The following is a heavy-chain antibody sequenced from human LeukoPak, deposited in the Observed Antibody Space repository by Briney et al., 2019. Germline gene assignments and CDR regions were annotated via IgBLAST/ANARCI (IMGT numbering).Heavy chain of an antibody. V-gene: IGHV3-64*01. D-gene: IGHD3-9*01. Sequence: GGSLRLSCAASGFTFSSYEMNWVRQAPGKGLEYVSAISSNGGSTYYANSVKGRFTISRDNSKNTLYLQMGSLRAEDMAVYYCARTRILTGYYDYWGQGTLVTVSS. CDR3: ARTRILTGYYDY. CDR1: GFTFSSYE. CDR2: ISSNGGST. J-gene: IGHJ4*02.